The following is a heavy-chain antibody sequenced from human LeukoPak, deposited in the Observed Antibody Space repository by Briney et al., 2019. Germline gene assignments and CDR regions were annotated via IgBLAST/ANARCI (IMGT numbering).Heavy chain of an antibody. Sequence: SETLSLTCTVSGGSISSSSYYWGWIRQPPGKGLEWIGSIYYSGSTYYNPSLQSRVTISVDTSKNQFSLKLSSVTAADAAVYDCARDFGGADGWFDPWGQGTLVTVSS. V-gene: IGHV4-39*07. CDR2: IYYSGST. J-gene: IGHJ5*02. CDR1: GGSISSSSYY. CDR3: ARDFGGADGWFDP. D-gene: IGHD3-10*01.